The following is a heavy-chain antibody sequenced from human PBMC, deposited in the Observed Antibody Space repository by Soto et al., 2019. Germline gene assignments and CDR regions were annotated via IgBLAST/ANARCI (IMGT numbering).Heavy chain of an antibody. Sequence: QEQMVESGGGVVQSGRSLRLSCAVSGFTFTNYGIHWVRQAPGKALEWVAVIWYDGLHKYYADSVRGRFTGSRDNYKNTVYLHMNSLRVEDTALYYCARDWGGPTWTTAVAPDFWGQGILVTVSS. J-gene: IGHJ4*02. CDR3: ARDWGGPTWTTAVAPDF. V-gene: IGHV3-33*01. D-gene: IGHD2-21*01. CDR2: IWYDGLHK. CDR1: GFTFTNYG.